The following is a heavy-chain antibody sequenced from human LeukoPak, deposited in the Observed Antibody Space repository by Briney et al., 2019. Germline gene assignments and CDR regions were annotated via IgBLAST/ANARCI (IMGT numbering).Heavy chain of an antibody. CDR2: LSSSGTTI. CDR1: GFTFSDYY. D-gene: IGHD2-8*01. Sequence: PGGSLRLSCAASGFTFSDYYMSWIRQALGKGLEWVSYLSSSGTTIYYADSVKGRFTISRDNTKNSLYLQMNSLRAEDSAVYYCAGDRLLRNGLNIWGQGTLVTVSS. V-gene: IGHV3-11*01. CDR3: AGDRLLRNGLNI. J-gene: IGHJ3*02.